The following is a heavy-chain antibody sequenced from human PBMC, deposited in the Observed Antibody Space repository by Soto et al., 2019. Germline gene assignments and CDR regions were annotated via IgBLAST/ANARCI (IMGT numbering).Heavy chain of an antibody. CDR3: AVKTHYYYGMDV. V-gene: IGHV4-30-4*01. CDR2: IYYSGST. Sequence: SETLSLTCTVSGGSISSGDYYWSWIRQPPGKGLEWIGYIYYSGSTYYNPSLKSRVTISVDTSKDQFSLKLSSVTAADTAVYYCAVKTHYYYGMDVWGQGTTVTV. CDR1: GGSISSGDYY. J-gene: IGHJ6*02.